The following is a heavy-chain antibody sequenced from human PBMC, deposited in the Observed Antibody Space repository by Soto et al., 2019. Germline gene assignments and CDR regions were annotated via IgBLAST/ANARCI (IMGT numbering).Heavy chain of an antibody. CDR1: GGSFSGYY. J-gene: IGHJ3*02. CDR2: INHSGST. CDR3: ARTGYSSGWYKAAFDI. D-gene: IGHD6-19*01. V-gene: IGHV4-34*01. Sequence: ETLSLTCAVYGGSFSGYYWSWIRQPPGKGLEWIGEINHSGSTNYNPSLKSRVTISVDTSKNQFSLKLSSVTAADTAVYFCARTGYSSGWYKAAFDIWGQGTMVTVSS.